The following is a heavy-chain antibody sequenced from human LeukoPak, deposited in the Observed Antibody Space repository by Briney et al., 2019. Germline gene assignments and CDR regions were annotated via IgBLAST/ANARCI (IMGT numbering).Heavy chain of an antibody. J-gene: IGHJ6*02. CDR2: INQDESAK. CDR3: ARDQYQLRSYYYGMDV. V-gene: IGHV3-7*04. CDR1: GFTFSSYA. D-gene: IGHD2-2*01. Sequence: GGSRRLSCAASGFTFSSYAMHWVRQAPGKGLEWVANINQDESAKYYVDSVKGRFTISRDNAENSLYLQMNSLRAEDTAVYYCARDQYQLRSYYYGMDVWGQGTTVTVSS.